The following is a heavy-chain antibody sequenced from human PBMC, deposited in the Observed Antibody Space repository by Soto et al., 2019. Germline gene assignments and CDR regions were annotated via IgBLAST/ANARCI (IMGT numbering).Heavy chain of an antibody. J-gene: IGHJ4*02. Sequence: SETLSLTCVVSGGSISGSNWWSWVRQPPGKGLEWIGEIHDSGSTNNNPSLKSRVTISVDKSKNQFSLKLSSVTAADTAVYYCARHGGYFFDYWGQGTQVTVSS. D-gene: IGHD2-21*02. V-gene: IGHV4-4*02. CDR2: IHDSGST. CDR3: ARHGGYFFDY. CDR1: GGSISGSNW.